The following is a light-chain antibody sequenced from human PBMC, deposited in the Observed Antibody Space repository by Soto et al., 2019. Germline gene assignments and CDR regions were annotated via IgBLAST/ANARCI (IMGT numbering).Light chain of an antibody. Sequence: DIQMTQSPSPLPASVGDRVTITCRASQSISTYLNWYQQKPGKAPKLLVYAASILQSGVSSRFSGSGSGTDFTLTISSLQPEDFASYYCQQSYSTPLTFGGGTKVDIK. V-gene: IGKV1-39*01. CDR1: QSISTY. CDR2: AAS. CDR3: QQSYSTPLT. J-gene: IGKJ4*01.